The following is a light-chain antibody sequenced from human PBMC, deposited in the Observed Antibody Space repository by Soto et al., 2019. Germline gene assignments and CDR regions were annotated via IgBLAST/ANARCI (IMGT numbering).Light chain of an antibody. CDR2: AAS. V-gene: IGKV1-39*01. Sequence: DIQMTQSPSSLSASVGDRVTITCRASQSISSYLNWYQQKPGKAPKHLMYAASSLQSGVPSRFSGSGSGTDFTLTISSLQPEDSATYYCQQSYSLPPWTFGQGTKVEIK. CDR1: QSISSY. J-gene: IGKJ1*01. CDR3: QQSYSLPPWT.